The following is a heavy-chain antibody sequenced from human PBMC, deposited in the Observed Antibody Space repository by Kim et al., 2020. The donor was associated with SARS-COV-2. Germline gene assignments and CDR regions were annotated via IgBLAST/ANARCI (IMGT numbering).Heavy chain of an antibody. V-gene: IGHV4-31*03. CDR2: IYYSGST. J-gene: IGHJ6*02. CDR1: GGSISSGGYY. Sequence: SETLSLTCTVSGGSISSGGYYWSWIRQHPGKGLEWIGYIYYSGSTYYNPSLKSRVTISVDTSKNQFSLKLSSVTAADTAVYYCPRDPLKNPVPLGYYYYYGMDVWGQGTTVTVSS. CDR3: PRDPLKNPVPLGYYYYYGMDV.